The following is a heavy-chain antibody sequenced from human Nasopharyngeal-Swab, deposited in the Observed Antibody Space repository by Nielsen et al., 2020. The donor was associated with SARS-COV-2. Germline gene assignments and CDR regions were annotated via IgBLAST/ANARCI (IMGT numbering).Heavy chain of an antibody. CDR3: ARPIGGPGEYQLHGSYYYYGMDV. J-gene: IGHJ6*02. CDR1: EYTFTSYY. Sequence: ASVKVSCKASEYTFTSYYMHWVRQAPGQGLEWMGIINPSGGSTSYAQRFQGRVTLTRDTSTSTLYMELSSLRSEDTAVYYCARPIGGPGEYQLHGSYYYYGMDVWGQGTTVTSP. CDR2: INPSGGST. D-gene: IGHD2-2*01. V-gene: IGHV1-46*01.